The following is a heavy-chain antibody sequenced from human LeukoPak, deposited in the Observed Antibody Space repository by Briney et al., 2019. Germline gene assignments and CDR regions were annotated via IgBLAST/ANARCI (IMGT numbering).Heavy chain of an antibody. CDR2: INPSGGST. Sequence: ASVKVSCKASGYTFTNYYMHWVRQAPGQRLEWMGIINPSGGSTNYAQKFQGRVTMTRDTSTSTVYMDLSRLRSEDTAVYYCARDFVVGATPLAFDYWGQGTLVTVSS. J-gene: IGHJ4*02. V-gene: IGHV1-46*01. CDR3: ARDFVVGATPLAFDY. CDR1: GYTFTNYY. D-gene: IGHD1-26*01.